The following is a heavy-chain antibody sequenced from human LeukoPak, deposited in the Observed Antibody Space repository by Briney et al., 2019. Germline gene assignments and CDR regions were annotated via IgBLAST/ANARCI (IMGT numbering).Heavy chain of an antibody. J-gene: IGHJ4*02. CDR2: IIPIFGTA. CDR1: GGTFSSYA. V-gene: IGHV1-69*01. CDR3: ARDPLYSSGWRNSGPSYYFDY. Sequence: GASVKVSCKASGGTFSSYAISWVRQAPGQGLEWMGGIIPIFGTANYAQKFQGRVTITADESTSTAYMELSSLRSEDTAVYYCARDPLYSSGWRNSGPSYYFDYWGQGTLVTVSS. D-gene: IGHD6-19*01.